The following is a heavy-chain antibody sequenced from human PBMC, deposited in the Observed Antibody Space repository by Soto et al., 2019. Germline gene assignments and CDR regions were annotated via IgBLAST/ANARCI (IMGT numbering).Heavy chain of an antibody. Sequence: GVLRLSCAASGFTFNMYAMSWVRQARGKGLEWVSGIGGSGANTYYADFVKGRFTISRDNSKNTLYLQMDSLRAEDTAIYYCARTITRYFWAGAYSSHGTLVTVSS. CDR2: IGGSGANT. CDR1: GFTFNMYA. V-gene: IGHV3-23*01. CDR3: ARTITRYFWAGAY. J-gene: IGHJ4*01. D-gene: IGHD1-1*01.